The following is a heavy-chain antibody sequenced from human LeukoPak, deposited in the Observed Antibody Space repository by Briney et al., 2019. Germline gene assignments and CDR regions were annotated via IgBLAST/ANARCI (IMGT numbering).Heavy chain of an antibody. J-gene: IGHJ4*02. CDR3: ATFYGGNRFDY. V-gene: IGHV3-30*02. CDR1: GFTFSSFG. Sequence: GGSLRLSRAASGFTFSSFGTHWVRQAPGKGLEWVAFIGYDGSNEYYADSVKGRFTISRDNSKNTLYLQMNSLRAEDTAVYYCATFYGGNRFDYWGQGTLVTVSS. CDR2: IGYDGSNE. D-gene: IGHD4-23*01.